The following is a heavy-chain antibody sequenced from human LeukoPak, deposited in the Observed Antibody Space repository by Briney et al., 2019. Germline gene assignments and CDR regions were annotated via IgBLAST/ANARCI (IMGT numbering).Heavy chain of an antibody. Sequence: GGSLRLSCAPSGFTFSSYGMHWVRQAPGKGLEWVAVIANDGRNRYYVDSVKGRFTISRDNAKNSLYLQMNSLRAEDTAVYYCARDSGTSYSSGWYDYWGQGTLVTVSS. J-gene: IGHJ4*02. D-gene: IGHD6-19*01. CDR2: IANDGRNR. V-gene: IGHV3-30*03. CDR1: GFTFSSYG. CDR3: ARDSGTSYSSGWYDY.